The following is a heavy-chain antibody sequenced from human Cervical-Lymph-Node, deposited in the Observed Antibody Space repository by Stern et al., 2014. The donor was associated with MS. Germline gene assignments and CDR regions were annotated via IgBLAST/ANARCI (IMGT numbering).Heavy chain of an antibody. V-gene: IGHV5-51*01. CDR3: ARQPQYSSGGEEFDY. CDR1: GYSFTSYW. Sequence: EVQLVESGAEVKKPGESLKISCKGSGYSFTSYWIGWVRQMPGKGLEWMGIIYPGDSDTRYSPSFQGQVTISADKSISTAYLQWSSLKASDTAMYYCARQPQYSSGGEEFDYWGQGTLVTVSS. D-gene: IGHD6-19*01. J-gene: IGHJ4*02. CDR2: IYPGDSDT.